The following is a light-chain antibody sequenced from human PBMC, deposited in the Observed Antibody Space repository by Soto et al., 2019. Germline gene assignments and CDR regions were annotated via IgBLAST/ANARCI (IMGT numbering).Light chain of an antibody. CDR3: QQYGTSIT. J-gene: IGKJ5*01. Sequence: EIVLTQSPGTLSLSPGERATLSCRASQSCSSSYIAWYLQKHGQAPRLLIYGASSRATGIPDRFSGSGSGTDFTLTISRLEPEDFAVYYCQQYGTSITFGQGTRLEI. CDR2: GAS. V-gene: IGKV3-20*01. CDR1: QSCSSSY.